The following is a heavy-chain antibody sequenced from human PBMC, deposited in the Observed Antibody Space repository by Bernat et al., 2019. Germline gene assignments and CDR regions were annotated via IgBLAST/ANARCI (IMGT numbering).Heavy chain of an antibody. V-gene: IGHV3-7*04. CDR2: INQDGGEK. CDR3: ARSPGTGTVDC. Sequence: EVQLVESGGGLVQPGGSLRLSCSAPGFTFSMYWMSWARQAPGTGLEWVANINQDGGEKYYVDSVMGRFTISGDNAKNALYLQMSSLRVEGTAVYYGARSPGTGTVDCWGQGTLVTVAS. J-gene: IGHJ4*02. CDR1: GFTFSMYW. D-gene: IGHD3/OR15-3a*01.